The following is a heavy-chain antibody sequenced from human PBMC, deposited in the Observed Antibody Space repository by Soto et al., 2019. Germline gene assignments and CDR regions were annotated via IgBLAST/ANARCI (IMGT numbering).Heavy chain of an antibody. CDR3: AQDVYRYSSSSPEDV. J-gene: IGHJ6*02. D-gene: IGHD6-6*01. CDR1: GFTFSDYY. V-gene: IGHV3-11*06. CDR2: ISSSSSNT. Sequence: QVQLVESGGGLVKPGGSLRLSCAASGFTFSDYYMSWIRQAPGKGLDWVSYISSSSSNTKYADSEKGRFTISRDNANNTLYLQINSLRAEDTAVYYCAQDVYRYSSSSPEDVWGQGTTVTVS.